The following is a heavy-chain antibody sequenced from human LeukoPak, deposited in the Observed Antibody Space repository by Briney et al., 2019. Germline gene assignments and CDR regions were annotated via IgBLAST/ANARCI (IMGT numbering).Heavy chain of an antibody. D-gene: IGHD3-10*01. CDR1: GGSISSYY. V-gene: IGHV4-59*01. J-gene: IGHJ4*02. CDR3: ARGRGPPYDYYGSGSYYTPSYFDY. CDR2: IYYSGST. Sequence: SETLSLTCTVSGGSISSYYWSWIRQPPGKGLEWIGYIYYSGSTNYNPSLKSRVTISVDTSKNQFSLKLSSVTAADTAVYYCARGRGPPYDYYGSGSYYTPSYFDYWGQGTLVTVSS.